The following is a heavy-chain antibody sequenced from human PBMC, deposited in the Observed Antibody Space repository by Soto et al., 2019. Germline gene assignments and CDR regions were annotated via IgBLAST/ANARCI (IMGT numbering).Heavy chain of an antibody. CDR3: ARGRSYSSRPPIDAFDI. CDR2: IWYDGSNK. CDR1: GFTFSSYA. J-gene: IGHJ3*02. D-gene: IGHD6-19*01. V-gene: IGHV3-33*08. Sequence: GGSLRLSCTASGFTFSSYAISWVRQAQGKGLEWVAVIWYDGSNKYYADSVKGRFTISRDNSKNTLYLQMNSLSAEDTAVYYCARGRSYSSRPPIDAFDIWGQGTMVTVSS.